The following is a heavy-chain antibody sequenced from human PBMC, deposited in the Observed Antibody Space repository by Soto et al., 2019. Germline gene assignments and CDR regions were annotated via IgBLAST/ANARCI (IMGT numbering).Heavy chain of an antibody. J-gene: IGHJ6*02. D-gene: IGHD2-8*01. V-gene: IGHV4-59*08. CDR2: IYDSGS. CDR3: AINADV. CDR1: GAFFSGHF. Sequence: SETLSLTCTVSGAFFSGHFWSWIRQPPGKGLEWIAYIYDSGSNYNPSLKSRVTISVDTSKNQFSLKLRSLIAADSAVYYCAINADVWGQGTTVTVSS.